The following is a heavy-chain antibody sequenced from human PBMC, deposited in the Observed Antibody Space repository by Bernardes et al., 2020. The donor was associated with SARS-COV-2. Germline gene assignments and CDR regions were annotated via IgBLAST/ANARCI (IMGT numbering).Heavy chain of an antibody. J-gene: IGHJ4*02. CDR2: IWYDGSVK. CDR3: AGDRSDGSGSYFCDN. D-gene: IGHD3-10*01. Sequence: VWSLRLSCSAFGFPFGGYGMHWVRQVPGKGLEWVAVIWYDGSVKFYADSAKGRFTISRDNSKNTLYLQMNRLRAEDTAVYYCAGDRSDGSGSYFCDNGGQGTLVTVSS. V-gene: IGHV3-33*01. CDR1: GFPFGGYG.